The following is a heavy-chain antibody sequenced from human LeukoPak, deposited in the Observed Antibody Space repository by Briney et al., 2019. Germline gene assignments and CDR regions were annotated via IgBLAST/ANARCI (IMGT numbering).Heavy chain of an antibody. Sequence: PSETLSLTCAVYGGSFSGYYWSWIRQPPGKGLEWIGEINHSGSTNYNPSLKSRVTISVDTSKNQFSLKLSSVTAANTAVYYCARGLVVVPAAIRLKDAFDIWGQGTMVTVSS. V-gene: IGHV4-34*01. CDR1: GGSFSGYY. D-gene: IGHD2-2*01. J-gene: IGHJ3*02. CDR2: INHSGST. CDR3: ARGLVVVPAAIRLKDAFDI.